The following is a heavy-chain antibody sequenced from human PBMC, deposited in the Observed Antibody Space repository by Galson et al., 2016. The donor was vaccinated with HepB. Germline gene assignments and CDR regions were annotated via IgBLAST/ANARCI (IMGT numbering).Heavy chain of an antibody. CDR1: GFTFGHYA. V-gene: IGHV3-43*02. CDR2: ISGNGDKR. CDR3: AKDISGYYERSGSSDQFDY. D-gene: IGHD3-3*01. J-gene: IGHJ4*02. Sequence: SLRLSCAASGFTFGHYAMHWVRQVPGKGLEWVALISGNGDKRYYADSMKGRFTISRDNDKNSLYLQMSSLRTEDTALYYCAKDISGYYERSGSSDQFDYWGPGTLVTVSS.